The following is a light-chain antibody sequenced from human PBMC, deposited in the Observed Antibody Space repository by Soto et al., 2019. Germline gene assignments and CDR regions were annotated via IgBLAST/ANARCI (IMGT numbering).Light chain of an antibody. J-gene: IGKJ1*01. CDR2: GAS. CDR1: QTVTRNY. Sequence: EIVLTQSPGTLSLSPGERATLSCRASQTVTRNYLAWYQQKPGQAPRLLIYGASIRATGIPDRFSGRGSVTDFSLTISSLEPEDFAVYFCQHYVDSPLTFGQGTKVEVK. CDR3: QHYVDSPLT. V-gene: IGKV3-20*01.